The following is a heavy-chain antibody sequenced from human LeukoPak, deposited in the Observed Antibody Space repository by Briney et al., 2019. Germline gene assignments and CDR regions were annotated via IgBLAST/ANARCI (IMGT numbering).Heavy chain of an antibody. Sequence: GASVKVSCKASGYTFTSYAMHWVRQAPGQRLEWMGWINAGNGNTKYSQKFQGRVTITRDTSASTAYMELSSLRSEDTAVYYCARVGPSGSYYRWFDPWGQGTLVTVSS. J-gene: IGHJ5*02. CDR1: GYTFTSYA. V-gene: IGHV1-3*01. CDR3: ARVGPSGSYYRWFDP. D-gene: IGHD1-26*01. CDR2: INAGNGNT.